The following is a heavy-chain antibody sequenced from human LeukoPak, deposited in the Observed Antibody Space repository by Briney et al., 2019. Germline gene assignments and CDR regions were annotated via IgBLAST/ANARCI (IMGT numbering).Heavy chain of an antibody. CDR2: IYYSGST. Sequence: SETLSLTCAVYGGSFSGYYWSWIRQHPGKGLEWIGYIYYSGSTYYNPSLKSRVTISVDTSKNQFSLKLSSVTAADTAVYYCARENYDFWSGYHLIDYWGQGTLVTVSS. V-gene: IGHV4-31*11. CDR3: ARENYDFWSGYHLIDY. J-gene: IGHJ4*02. D-gene: IGHD3-3*01. CDR1: GGSFSGYY.